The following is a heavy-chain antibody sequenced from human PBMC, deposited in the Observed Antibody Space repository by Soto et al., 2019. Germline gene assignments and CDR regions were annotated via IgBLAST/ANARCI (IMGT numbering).Heavy chain of an antibody. CDR2: MNPNSGNT. D-gene: IGHD4-17*01. V-gene: IGHV1-8*01. CDR1: GYTFTSHD. Sequence: QVQLVQSGAEVKKSGASVKVSCKASGYTFTSHDINWVRQATGQGLEWMGWMNPNSGNTGYAQKFQGRVTMTRNSSISTAYMELSSLRSEDTAVYYCARWDYGFYARFDYWGQGTLVTVSS. J-gene: IGHJ4*02. CDR3: ARWDYGFYARFDY.